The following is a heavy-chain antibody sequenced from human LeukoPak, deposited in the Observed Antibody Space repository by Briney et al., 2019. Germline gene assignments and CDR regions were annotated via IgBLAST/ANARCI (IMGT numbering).Heavy chain of an antibody. J-gene: IGHJ3*02. D-gene: IGHD1-1*01. Sequence: SETLSLTCTVSGGSISSYYWSWIRQLPGKGLEWIGYIYYSGSTNYNPSLKSRVTISVDTSKNQFSLKLSSVTAADTAVYYCAREWATGMSTFDIWGQGTMVTVSS. CDR3: AREWATGMSTFDI. V-gene: IGHV4-59*01. CDR1: GGSISSYY. CDR2: IYYSGST.